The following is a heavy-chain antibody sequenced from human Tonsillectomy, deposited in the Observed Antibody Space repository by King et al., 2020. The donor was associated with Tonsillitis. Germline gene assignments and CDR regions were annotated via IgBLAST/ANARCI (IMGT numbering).Heavy chain of an antibody. CDR1: GGSISSGGYS. V-gene: IGHV4-30-4*07. CDR3: ARVEILGTLLWFAELALGAAFDY. J-gene: IGHJ4*03. CDR2: IYYSGST. D-gene: IGHD3-10*01. Sequence: QVQLQESGPGLVKPSQTLSLTCAVSGGSISSGGYSWSWIRQPPGKGLEWIGYIYYSGSTYYNPSLKSRVTIQVDTSKNQFSLKLSSVTAADTAVYYCARVEILGTLLWFAELALGAAFDYWGQGTLVTVSS.